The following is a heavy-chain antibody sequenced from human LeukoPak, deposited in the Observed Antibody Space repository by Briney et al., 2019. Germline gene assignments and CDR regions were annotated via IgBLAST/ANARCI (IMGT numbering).Heavy chain of an antibody. CDR3: AKGPFYYDSSGYYYYYYMDV. CDR2: ISGSGGST. J-gene: IGHJ6*03. CDR1: GFTFSSYG. Sequence: GGSLRLSCAASGFTFSSYGMSWVRQAPGKGLEWVSAISGSGGSTYYADSVKGRFTISRDNSKNTLYLQMNSLRAEDTAVYYCAKGPFYYDSSGYYYYYYMDVWGKGTTVTISS. V-gene: IGHV3-23*01. D-gene: IGHD3-22*01.